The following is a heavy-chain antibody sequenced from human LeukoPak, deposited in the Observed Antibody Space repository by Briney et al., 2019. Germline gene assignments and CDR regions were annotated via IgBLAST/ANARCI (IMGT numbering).Heavy chain of an antibody. J-gene: IGHJ4*02. CDR2: IYYSGTT. D-gene: IGHD2-2*01. CDR1: RGSINSHY. CDR3: ALLGYSSSWNNF. Sequence: PSETLSLTCTVSRGSINSHYWSWMRQPPGKGPEWIGYIYYSGTTSYNPSLKSRVTISEDTSKNQFSLILTSVITADTGVYYCALLGYSSSWNNFWGQGTLVTVSS. V-gene: IGHV4-59*11.